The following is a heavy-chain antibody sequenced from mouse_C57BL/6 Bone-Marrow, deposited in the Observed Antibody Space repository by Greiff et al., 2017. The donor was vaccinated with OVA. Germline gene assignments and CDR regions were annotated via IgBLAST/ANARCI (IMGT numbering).Heavy chain of an antibody. CDR2: IRSKSNNYAT. D-gene: IGHD2-3*01. CDR1: GFSFNTYA. V-gene: IGHV10-1*01. Sequence: EVMLVESGGGLVQPKGSLKLSCAASGFSFNTYAMNWVRQAPGKGLEWVARIRSKSNNYATYYADSVKDRFTISRDDSESMLYLQMNNLKTEDTAMYYCVYDLYAMDYWGQGTSVTVSS. J-gene: IGHJ4*01. CDR3: VYDLYAMDY.